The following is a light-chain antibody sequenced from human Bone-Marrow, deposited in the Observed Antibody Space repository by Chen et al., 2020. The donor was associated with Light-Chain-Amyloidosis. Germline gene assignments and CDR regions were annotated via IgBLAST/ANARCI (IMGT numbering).Light chain of an antibody. Sequence: EIVMTQSPATLSVSPGERATLSCRASQSVSSNLAWYQQKPGQAPRLLIYGASTRATGIPARFSGSGSGTECTLTISSLQSEDFAVYYCQKYNNWPGLTFGGGTKVEIK. CDR2: GAS. J-gene: IGKJ4*01. V-gene: IGKV3-15*01. CDR1: QSVSSN. CDR3: QKYNNWPGLT.